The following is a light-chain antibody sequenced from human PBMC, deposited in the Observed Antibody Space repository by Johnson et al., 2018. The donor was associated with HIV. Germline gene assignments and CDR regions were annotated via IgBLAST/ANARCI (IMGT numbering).Light chain of an antibody. Sequence: VLTQSPSVSAAPGQKVTISCSGSNSDIGNNYVSWYQQLPETVPKLLIYDNNKRPSGICDRFSGSKSGTSATLGITGLETGDEADYYCGTWDTSLSAGGVFGTGTKGSVL. CDR1: NSDIGNNY. V-gene: IGLV1-51*01. J-gene: IGLJ1*01. CDR2: DNN. CDR3: GTWDTSLSAGGV.